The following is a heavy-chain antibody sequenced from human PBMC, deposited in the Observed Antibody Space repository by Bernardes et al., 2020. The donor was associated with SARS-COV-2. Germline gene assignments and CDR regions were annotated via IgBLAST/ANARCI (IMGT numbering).Heavy chain of an antibody. D-gene: IGHD3-3*01. CDR2: ISGGGGAA. Sequence: GGSLRLSCTASGFTFSNAAMTWVRQAPGKGLAWVSAISGGGGAAEYADSLKGRFTISRDNSKSTVYLQIHSLRAEDTALYYCARGEAVTILGVPIRGRWYFDLWGRGTQVSVSS. CDR3: ARGEAVTILGVPIRGRWYFDL. V-gene: IGHV3-23*01. J-gene: IGHJ2*01. CDR1: GFTFSNAA.